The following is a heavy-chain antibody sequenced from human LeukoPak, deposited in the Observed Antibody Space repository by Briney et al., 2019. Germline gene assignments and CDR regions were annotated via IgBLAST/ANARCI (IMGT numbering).Heavy chain of an antibody. CDR3: ARGTAVHGGIEC. V-gene: IGHV4-61*02. D-gene: IGHD3-10*01. Sequence: SETLSLTCSVSGVSISSGCYYWNWIRQPAGKGLEWIGRIYPASGSSSYNPSLQSRATILEDRSRNQFSLKLSAVTASDTALYYGARGTAVHGGIECWGQGIQVIVSS. CDR1: GVSISSGCYY. CDR2: IYPASGSS. J-gene: IGHJ4*02.